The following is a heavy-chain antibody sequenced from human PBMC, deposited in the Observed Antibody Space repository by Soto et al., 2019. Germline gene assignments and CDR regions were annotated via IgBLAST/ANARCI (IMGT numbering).Heavy chain of an antibody. CDR3: ARPTAVAGTWDDY. D-gene: IGHD6-19*01. V-gene: IGHV4-39*01. J-gene: IGHJ4*02. CDR2: IYYSGST. Sequence: QLQLQESGPGLVKPSETLSLTCTVSGGYISSSSYYWGWMRQPPGKGLEWIGSIYYSGSTYYNPSLKSRVTRSVDTSKDQFSLKLSSVTAADTAVYYCARPTAVAGTWDDYCGQGTLVTVS. CDR1: GGYISSSSYY.